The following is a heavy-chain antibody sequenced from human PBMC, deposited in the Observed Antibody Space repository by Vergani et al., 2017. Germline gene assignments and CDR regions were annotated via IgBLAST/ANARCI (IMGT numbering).Heavy chain of an antibody. V-gene: IGHV4-31*03. Sequence: QVQLQESGPGLVKPSQTLSLTCTVSGGSISSGGYYWSWIRQHPGKGLEWIGSIYYSGSTYYNPSLKGRVTLSLDTSKNQFSLRLSSVTAADTAVYYCARDPKSYCSGGSCFSVWGAFDIWGRGTTVTVSS. CDR1: GGSISSGGYY. CDR3: ARDPKSYCSGGSCFSVWGAFDI. CDR2: IYYSGST. J-gene: IGHJ3*02. D-gene: IGHD2-15*01.